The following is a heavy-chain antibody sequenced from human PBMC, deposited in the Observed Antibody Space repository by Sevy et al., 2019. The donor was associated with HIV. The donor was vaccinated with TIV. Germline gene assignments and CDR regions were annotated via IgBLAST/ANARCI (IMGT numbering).Heavy chain of an antibody. CDR1: GFTVSSNY. J-gene: IGHJ6*02. CDR3: ARDRVPAAIGDYYYGMDV. D-gene: IGHD2-2*02. V-gene: IGHV3-53*01. CDR2: IYSGGST. Sequence: GGYLRLSCAASGFTVSSNYMSWVRQAPGKGLEWVSVIYSGGSTYYADSVKGRFTISRDNSKNTLYLQMNSLRAEDTAVYYCARDRVPAAIGDYYYGMDVWGQGTTVTVSS.